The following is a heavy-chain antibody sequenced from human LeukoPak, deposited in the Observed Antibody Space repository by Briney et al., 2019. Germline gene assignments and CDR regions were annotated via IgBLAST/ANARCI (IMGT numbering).Heavy chain of an antibody. CDR3: ARVRLDSGSYYKRYYYYGMDV. Sequence: GGSLRLSCAASGFTFSSYAMRWVRQAPGKGLEWVAVISYDGSNKYYADSVKGRFTISRDNSKNTLYLQMNSLRAEDTAVYYGARVRLDSGSYYKRYYYYGMDVWGQGTTVTVSS. D-gene: IGHD3-10*01. V-gene: IGHV3-30*04. CDR1: GFTFSSYA. J-gene: IGHJ6*02. CDR2: ISYDGSNK.